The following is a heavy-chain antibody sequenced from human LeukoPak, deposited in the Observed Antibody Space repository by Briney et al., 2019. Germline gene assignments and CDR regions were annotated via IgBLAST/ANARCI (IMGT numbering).Heavy chain of an antibody. CDR2: ISGSSSDI. V-gene: IGHV3-21*01. Sequence: GGSLRLSCAASGFTFSTFPMNWVRQAPGKGLEWVSSISGSSSDIYYADSVKGRFTISRDNAKNSLYLRINRLRAEDTAIYYCARRGYYDSSGYDYWGQGTLVTVSS. D-gene: IGHD3-22*01. CDR1: GFTFSTFP. CDR3: ARRGYYDSSGYDY. J-gene: IGHJ4*02.